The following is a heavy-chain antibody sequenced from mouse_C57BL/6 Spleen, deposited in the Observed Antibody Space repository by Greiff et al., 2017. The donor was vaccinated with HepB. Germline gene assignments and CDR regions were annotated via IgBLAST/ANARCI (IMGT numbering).Heavy chain of an antibody. CDR1: CYTFTSYW. D-gene: IGHD2-10*01. V-gene: IGHV1-5*01. J-gene: IGHJ4*01. CDR3: TRPYYGNYGYAMDY. CDR2: IYPGNSDT. Sequence: EVQLQESGTVLARPGASVKMSCTTSCYTFTSYWMHWVKPRPGQGLEWIGAIYPGNSDTSYNQKFNGQARLTAVTSASTAYMELSSLTNEDSAVYYCTRPYYGNYGYAMDYWGQGTSVTVSS.